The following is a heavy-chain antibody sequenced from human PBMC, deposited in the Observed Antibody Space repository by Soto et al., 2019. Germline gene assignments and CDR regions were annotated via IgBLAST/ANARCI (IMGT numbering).Heavy chain of an antibody. CDR2: ISHDGSNK. D-gene: IGHD1-7*01. Sequence: GGSLRLSCAASGFTFSSYAMHWVRQAPGKGLERVAVISHDGSNKYYADYAKGRFTISRDNSKNTLYLQMNSLRAEDTAVYYYARVPELELTCFDYWGQGTLVTVSS. J-gene: IGHJ4*02. V-gene: IGHV3-30-3*01. CDR3: ARVPELELTCFDY. CDR1: GFTFSSYA.